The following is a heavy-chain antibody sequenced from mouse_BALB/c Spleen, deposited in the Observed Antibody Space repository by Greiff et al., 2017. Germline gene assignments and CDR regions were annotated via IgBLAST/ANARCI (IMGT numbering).Heavy chain of an antibody. Sequence: QVQLKQPGAELVKPGTSVKLSCKASGYNFTSYWINWVKLRPGQGLEWIGDIYPGSGSTNYNEKFKSKATLTVDTSSSTAYMQLSSLASEDSALYYCASPYGNYPFYYAMDYWGQGTSVTVSS. CDR1: GYNFTSYW. V-gene: IGHV1-55*01. CDR2: IYPGSGST. D-gene: IGHD2-1*01. CDR3: ASPYGNYPFYYAMDY. J-gene: IGHJ4*01.